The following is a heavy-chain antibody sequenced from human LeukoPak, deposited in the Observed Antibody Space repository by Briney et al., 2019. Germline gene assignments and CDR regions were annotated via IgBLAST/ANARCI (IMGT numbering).Heavy chain of an antibody. CDR3: ATDRREEPSNFDRTRFAY. V-gene: IGHV3-7*05. D-gene: IGHD1-14*01. CDR1: GFTFNNYW. Sequence: PGGSLRLSCVASGFTFNNYWMNWVRQAPGRGLEWVANIWEDGSEKNYLDSVKGRFTISRENAKNSLYLQMDNLRAEDTAVYYCATDRREEPSNFDRTRFAYWGQGTLVTISS. CDR2: IWEDGSEK. J-gene: IGHJ4*02.